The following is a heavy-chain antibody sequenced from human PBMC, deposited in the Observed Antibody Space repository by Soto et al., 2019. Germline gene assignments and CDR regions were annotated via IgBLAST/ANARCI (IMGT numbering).Heavy chain of an antibody. Sequence: GGSLRLSCAASGFTFSSYWMSWVRQAPGKGLEWVANIKQDGSEKYYVDSVKGRFTISRDNAKNSLYLQMNSLRAEDTAVYYCAREMPTVTTRGAFDIWGQGTMVTVSS. CDR2: IKQDGSEK. V-gene: IGHV3-7*01. J-gene: IGHJ3*02. CDR1: GFTFSSYW. D-gene: IGHD4-17*01. CDR3: AREMPTVTTRGAFDI.